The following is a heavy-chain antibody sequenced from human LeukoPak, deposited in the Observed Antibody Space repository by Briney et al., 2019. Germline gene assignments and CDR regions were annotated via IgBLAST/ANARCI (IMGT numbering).Heavy chain of an antibody. CDR1: GDSFSSGAYY. CDR3: AREGGSTVTTDY. V-gene: IGHV4-30-2*01. Sequence: PSETLSLTCTVSGDSFSSGAYYWSWIRQPPGKGLEWIGYIHHSGNTYHSPSLKSRVTISVDTSRNQFSLKLTSVTAADTAVYFCAREGGSTVTTDYWGQGILVTVSS. J-gene: IGHJ4*02. D-gene: IGHD4-17*01. CDR2: IHHSGNT.